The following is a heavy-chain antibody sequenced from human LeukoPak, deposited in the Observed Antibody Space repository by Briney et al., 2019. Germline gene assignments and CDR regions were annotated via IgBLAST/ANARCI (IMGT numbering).Heavy chain of an antibody. CDR1: GGTFSSYA. V-gene: IGHV1-69*13. J-gene: IGHJ4*02. D-gene: IGHD2-21*02. CDR2: IIPIFGTA. CDR3: ARGPAYCGGDCYYRSFDY. Sequence: GASVKVSCTASGGTFSSYAISWVRQAPGQGLEWMGGIIPIFGTANYAQKFQGRVTITADESTSTAYMELSSLRSEDTAVYYCARGPAYCGGDCYYRSFDYWGQGTLVTVSS.